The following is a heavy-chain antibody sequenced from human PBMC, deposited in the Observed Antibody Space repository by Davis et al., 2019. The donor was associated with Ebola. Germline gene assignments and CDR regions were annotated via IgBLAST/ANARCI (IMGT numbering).Heavy chain of an antibody. Sequence: GESLKISCAASGFTFSGSAMHWVRQASGKGLEWVGRIRSKANSYATAYAASVKGRVTISRDDSKNTAYLQMNSLKTEDTAVYYCTGTTVVNDYWGQGTLVTVSS. CDR1: GFTFSGSA. J-gene: IGHJ4*02. CDR2: IRSKANSYAT. V-gene: IGHV3-73*01. CDR3: TGTTVVNDY. D-gene: IGHD4-23*01.